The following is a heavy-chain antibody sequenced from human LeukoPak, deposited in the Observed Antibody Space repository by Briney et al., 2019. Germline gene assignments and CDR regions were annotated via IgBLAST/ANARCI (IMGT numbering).Heavy chain of an antibody. CDR2: IYSGGST. CDR1: GFTVSTNY. J-gene: IGHJ3*02. V-gene: IGHV3-66*01. CDR3: VQEGPRGLAFDI. Sequence: PGGSLRLSCAASGFTVSTNYLSWVRQAPGKGLEWVSVIYSGGSTFYADSVKGRFTISRDNSKNTLYLQMNSLRAEDTAVYYCVQEGPRGLAFDIWGQGTKVTVSS.